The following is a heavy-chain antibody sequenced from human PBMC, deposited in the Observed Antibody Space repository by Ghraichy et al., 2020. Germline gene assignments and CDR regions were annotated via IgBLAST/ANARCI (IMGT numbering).Heavy chain of an antibody. Sequence: SETLSLTCAVYGGSFSGYYWSWIRQPPGKGLEWIGEINHSGSTNYNPSLKSRVTISVDTSKNQFSLKLSSVTAADTAVYYCARVDIVAPDYYGMDVWGQGTTVTVSS. V-gene: IGHV4-34*01. CDR1: GGSFSGYY. J-gene: IGHJ6*02. D-gene: IGHD5-12*01. CDR3: ARVDIVAPDYYGMDV. CDR2: INHSGST.